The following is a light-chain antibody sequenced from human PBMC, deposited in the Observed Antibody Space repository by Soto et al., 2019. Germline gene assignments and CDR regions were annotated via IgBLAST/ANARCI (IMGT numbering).Light chain of an antibody. V-gene: IGKV3-15*01. Sequence: EIVMTQSPATLSVSPGERATLSCRASQSISSNLAWYQQNPGQAPRLLIYAASTRATGIPARFSGSGSGTEFTLTISSLQSEDFAVYYCQQYNDSPLTFGGGTKVEIK. CDR1: QSISSN. J-gene: IGKJ4*01. CDR2: AAS. CDR3: QQYNDSPLT.